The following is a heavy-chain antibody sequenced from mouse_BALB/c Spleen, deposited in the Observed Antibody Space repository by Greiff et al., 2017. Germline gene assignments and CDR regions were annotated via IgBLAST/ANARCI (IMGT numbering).Heavy chain of an antibody. CDR2: ISSGGSYT. D-gene: IGHD2-3*01. Sequence: EVQGVESGGGLVKPGGSLKLSCAASGFTFSSYAMSWVRQSPEKRLEWVAEISSGGSYTYYPDTVTGRFTISRDNAKNTLYLEMSSLKSEDTALYYCARQGDDGYYYYAMDYWGQGTSVTVSS. CDR3: ARQGDDGYYYYAMDY. V-gene: IGHV5-9-4*01. CDR1: GFTFSSYA. J-gene: IGHJ4*01.